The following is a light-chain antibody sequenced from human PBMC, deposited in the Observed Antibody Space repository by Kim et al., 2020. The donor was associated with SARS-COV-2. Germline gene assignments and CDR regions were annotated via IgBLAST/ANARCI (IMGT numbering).Light chain of an antibody. V-gene: IGKV1-39*01. CDR1: QTIGSY. Sequence: IQMTQSPSSLSASIGDRVTITCRASQTIGSYVNWYQQKPGKAPKVLIYAASSLQSGVPSRFSGSGSGRDFTLTISSLQPEDIATYYCQQSYGSPLTFGGGTKVEIK. CDR3: QQSYGSPLT. CDR2: AAS. J-gene: IGKJ4*01.